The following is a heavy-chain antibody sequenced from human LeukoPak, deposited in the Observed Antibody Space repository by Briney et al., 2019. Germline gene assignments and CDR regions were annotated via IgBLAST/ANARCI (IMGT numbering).Heavy chain of an antibody. D-gene: IGHD3-22*01. CDR2: IYPGDSDT. CDR1: GYSFTSYW. Sequence: GESLKISCKGSGYSFTSYWIGRVRQMPGKGLEWMAIIYPGDSDTRYSPSFQGQVTTSADKSISTAYLQWSSLKASDTAMYYCARSSDSSGYYDYFDYWGQGTLVTVSS. CDR3: ARSSDSSGYYDYFDY. J-gene: IGHJ4*02. V-gene: IGHV5-51*01.